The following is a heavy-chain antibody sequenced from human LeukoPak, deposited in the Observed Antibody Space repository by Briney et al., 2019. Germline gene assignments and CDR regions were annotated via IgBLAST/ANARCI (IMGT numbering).Heavy chain of an antibody. V-gene: IGHV4-31*03. Sequence: PSETLSLTCTVSGGSISSGGYYWSWIRQHPGKGLEWIGYIYYSGSTYYNPSLKSRVTISVDTSKNQFSLKLSSVTAADTAVYYCARGRAFATVTPYYFDYWGQGTLVTVSS. CDR1: GGSISSGGYY. J-gene: IGHJ4*02. CDR3: ARGRAFATVTPYYFDY. CDR2: IYYSGST. D-gene: IGHD4-17*01.